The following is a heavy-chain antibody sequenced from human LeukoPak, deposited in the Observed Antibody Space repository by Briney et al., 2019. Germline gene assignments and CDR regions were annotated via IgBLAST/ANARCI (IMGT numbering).Heavy chain of an antibody. D-gene: IGHD3-10*01. Sequence: GGSLKLSCAASGFTFSGSAMHWVRQASGKGLEWVGRIRSKANSYATAYAASVKGRFTISRDDSKNTAYLQMNSLKTEDTAVYYCTSQRSKYYYGSGSNYWGQGTLVTVSS. CDR3: TSQRSKYYYGSGSNY. CDR1: GFTFSGSA. V-gene: IGHV3-73*01. CDR2: IRSKANSYAT. J-gene: IGHJ4*02.